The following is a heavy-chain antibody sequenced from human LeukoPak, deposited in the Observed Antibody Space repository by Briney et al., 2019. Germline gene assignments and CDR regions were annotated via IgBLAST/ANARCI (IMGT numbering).Heavy chain of an antibody. V-gene: IGHV4-34*01. CDR2: INHWGST. CDR1: GGSFLCYH. D-gene: IGHD2-2*02. Sequence: TLSQTCAVNGGSFLCYHCRGIRPPPGKGLAWIGEINHWGSTNYNPSLKSRVTISVDTSKNQFSLKLISVTAADTAVYYCARVRGLYDSFPFFAGWFDPWGQGTLVTVSS. J-gene: IGHJ5*02. CDR3: ARVRGLYDSFPFFAGWFDP.